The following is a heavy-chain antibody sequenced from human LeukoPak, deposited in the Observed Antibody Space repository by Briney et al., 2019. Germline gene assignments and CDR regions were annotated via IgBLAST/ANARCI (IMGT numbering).Heavy chain of an antibody. V-gene: IGHV1-69*13. CDR2: IIPIFGTA. D-gene: IGHD4-11*01. CDR1: GYTFTSYD. CDR3: ARWISDYSNYYYYGMDV. Sequence: ASVKVSCKASGYTFTSYDISWVRQAPGQGLEWMGGIIPIFGTANYAQKFQGRVTITADESTSTAYMELSSLRSEDTAVYYCARWISDYSNYYYYGMDVWGQGTTVTVSS. J-gene: IGHJ6*02.